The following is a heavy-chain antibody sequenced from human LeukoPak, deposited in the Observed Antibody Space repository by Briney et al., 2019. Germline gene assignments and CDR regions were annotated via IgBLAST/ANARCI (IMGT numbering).Heavy chain of an antibody. CDR3: AKSLLQWNAFDL. CDR2: ITTAGGTT. Sequence: GGSLRLSCVGSGFTFSRYVMNWVRQAPGKGLECISTITTAGGTTYYTDSVKGRFTISRDNSKDTLYLQMDSLRAEDTAVYYCAKSLLQWNAFDLWGQGTVVTVSS. CDR1: GFTFSRYV. J-gene: IGHJ3*01. V-gene: IGHV3-23*01. D-gene: IGHD6-19*01.